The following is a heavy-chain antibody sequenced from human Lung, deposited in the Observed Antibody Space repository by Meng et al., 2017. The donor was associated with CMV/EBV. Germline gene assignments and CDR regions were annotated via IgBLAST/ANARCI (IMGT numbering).Heavy chain of an antibody. J-gene: IGHJ4*02. CDR3: AKDLSTSTNGPSH. CDR1: GFSFSSYG. V-gene: IGHV3-30*02. Sequence: SCAASGFSFSSYGMHWVRQAPGKGLEWVAFIRYDGSNKYYADSVNARFTISRDNSKSTVSLQMNSLRPEDTAVYYCAKDLSTSTNGPSHWGQGTLVTVSS. CDR2: IRYDGSNK. D-gene: IGHD2-2*01.